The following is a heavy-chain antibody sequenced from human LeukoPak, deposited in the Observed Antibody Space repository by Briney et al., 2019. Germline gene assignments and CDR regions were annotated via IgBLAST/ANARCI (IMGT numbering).Heavy chain of an antibody. J-gene: IGHJ4*02. V-gene: IGHV1-69*04. CDR2: IIPIFGIA. CDR3: ARAMDTAMVNGGDY. D-gene: IGHD5-18*01. Sequence: SVKVSCKASGGTFSSYAISWVRQALGQGLEWMGRIIPIFGIANYAQKFRGRVTITADKSTSTAYMELSSLRSEDTAVYYCARAMDTAMVNGGDYWGQGTLVTVSS. CDR1: GGTFSSYA.